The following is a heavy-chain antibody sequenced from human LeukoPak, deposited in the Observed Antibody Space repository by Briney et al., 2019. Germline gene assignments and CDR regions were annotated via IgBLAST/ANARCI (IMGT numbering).Heavy chain of an antibody. CDR1: GYTFTFHY. CDR3: AREGDKWELRDAFDI. Sequence: GASVNVSFKASGYTFTFHYMHWVRQAPGQGREWMGWINPNSGGTKYAQKFQGRVTMTRDTSISTAYMELSRLRSDDTAVYYCAREGDKWELRDAFDIWGQGTMVTVSS. CDR2: INPNSGGT. J-gene: IGHJ3*02. V-gene: IGHV1-2*02. D-gene: IGHD1-26*01.